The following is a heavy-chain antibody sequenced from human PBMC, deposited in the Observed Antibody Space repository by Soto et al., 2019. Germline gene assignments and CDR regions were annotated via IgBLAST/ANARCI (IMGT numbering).Heavy chain of an antibody. CDR2: IYYSGST. CDR1: GGSISSYY. J-gene: IGHJ1*01. CDR3: ARVEEDETYSSGWYSEYFQH. Sequence: SETLSLTCTVSGGSISSYYWSWIRQPPGKGLEWIGYIYYSGSTNYNPSLKSRVTISVDTSKNQFSLKLSSVTAADTAVYYCARVEEDETYSSGWYSEYFQHWGQGTLVTVSS. V-gene: IGHV4-59*01. D-gene: IGHD6-19*01.